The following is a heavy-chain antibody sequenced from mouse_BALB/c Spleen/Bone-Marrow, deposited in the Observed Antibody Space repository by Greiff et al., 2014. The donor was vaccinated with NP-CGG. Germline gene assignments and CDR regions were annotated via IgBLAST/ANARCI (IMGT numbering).Heavy chain of an antibody. CDR1: GYTFTSYW. J-gene: IGHJ1*01. CDR2: IYPSDSYT. V-gene: IGHV1-69*02. Sequence: QVQLQQSGAELVRPGASVKLSCKASGYTFTSYWINWVKQRPGQGLGWIGNIYPSDSYTNYNQKFKDKATLTVDKSSSTAYMQLSSPTSEDSAVYYCTRPGGWYFDVWGAGTTVTVSS. CDR3: TRPGGWYFDV.